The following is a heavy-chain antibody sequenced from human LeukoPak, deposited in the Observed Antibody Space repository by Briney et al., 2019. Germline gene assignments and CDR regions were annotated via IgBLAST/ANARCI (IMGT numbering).Heavy chain of an antibody. CDR3: ARDRYYYGSGSLSWFDP. J-gene: IGHJ5*02. D-gene: IGHD3-10*01. Sequence: SETLSLTCTVSGNSISSGDYYWSWIRQPAGKGLEWIGRIYTSGSTNYNPSLKSRVTMSVDTSKNQFSLKLSSVTAADTAVYYCARDRYYYGSGSLSWFDPWGQGTLVTVSS. V-gene: IGHV4-61*02. CDR1: GNSISSGDYY. CDR2: IYTSGST.